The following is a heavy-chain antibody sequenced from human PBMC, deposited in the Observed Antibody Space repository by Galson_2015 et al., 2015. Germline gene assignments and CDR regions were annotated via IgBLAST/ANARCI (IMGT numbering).Heavy chain of an antibody. CDR1: GDFISGSY. V-gene: IGHV4-59*01. Sequence: SETLSLTCSFSGDFISGSYWTWIRQSPGKGLEWIGCLDYSGSTTYNPSLMSRVTISGDTSQKHFSLKVNSVTAADTAVYYCARGYSGLDYWGQGTLVTVSS. CDR2: LDYSGST. CDR3: ARGYSGLDY. J-gene: IGHJ4*02. D-gene: IGHD5-18*01.